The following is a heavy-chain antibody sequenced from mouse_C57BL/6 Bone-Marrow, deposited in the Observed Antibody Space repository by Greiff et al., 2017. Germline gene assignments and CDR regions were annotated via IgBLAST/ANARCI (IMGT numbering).Heavy chain of an antibody. CDR3: ARYEDPYYYAMDY. V-gene: IGHV7-3*01. J-gene: IGHJ4*01. Sequence: EVQGVESGGGLVQPGGSLSLSCAASGFTFTDYYMSWVRQPPGKALEWLGFIRNKANGYTTEYSASVKGRFTISRDNSQSILYLQMNALRAEDSATYYCARYEDPYYYAMDYWGQGTSVTVSS. CDR1: GFTFTDYY. CDR2: IRNKANGYTT.